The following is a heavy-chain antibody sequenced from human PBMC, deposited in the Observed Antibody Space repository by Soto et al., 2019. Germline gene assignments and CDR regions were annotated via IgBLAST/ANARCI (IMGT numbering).Heavy chain of an antibody. CDR1: GFTFTSYS. Sequence: EVQLVESGGGLVKPGGSLRLSCAASGFTFTSYSMNWVRQAPGKGLEWVSSISPSSAYRYYADSVKGRFTISRDNGKKSLDLXXXXXXXXDTAVYYCAXGXXXXSWGQ. V-gene: IGHV3-21*02. J-gene: IGHJ5*02. CDR3: AXGXXXXS. CDR2: ISPSSAYR.